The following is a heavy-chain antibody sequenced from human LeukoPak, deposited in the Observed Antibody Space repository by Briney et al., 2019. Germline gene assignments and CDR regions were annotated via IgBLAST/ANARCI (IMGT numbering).Heavy chain of an antibody. V-gene: IGHV4-59*12. Sequence: WETLSLTCSVSGGSINIFYWSWIRQPPGKGREWMGYMSYSGTTNYNPSLESRVTISVDASKNQFSLKLSSVTAADTAVYYCVREIQELPGSPGDYWGQGTLVTVSS. J-gene: IGHJ4*02. CDR2: MSYSGTT. D-gene: IGHD3-9*01. CDR1: GGSINIFY. CDR3: VREIQELPGSPGDY.